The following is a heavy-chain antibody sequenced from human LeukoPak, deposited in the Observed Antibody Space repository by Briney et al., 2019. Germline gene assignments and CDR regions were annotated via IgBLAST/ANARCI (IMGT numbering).Heavy chain of an antibody. CDR1: GGTFSSYA. Sequence: SVKVSCKASGGTFSSYAISWVRQAPGQGLEWMGGIIPIFGTANYAQKFQGRVTITADESTSTAYMELSSLRSEDTAVYYCAIPNPYYDNSLDYWGQGTLVTVSS. V-gene: IGHV1-69*01. CDR3: AIPNPYYDNSLDY. D-gene: IGHD3-22*01. J-gene: IGHJ4*02. CDR2: IIPIFGTA.